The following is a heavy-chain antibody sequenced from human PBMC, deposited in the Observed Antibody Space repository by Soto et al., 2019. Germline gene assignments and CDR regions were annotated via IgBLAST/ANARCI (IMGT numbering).Heavy chain of an antibody. Sequence: AGGSLRLSCAASGLTFSSYGIHWVRQAPGKGLEWVAAISYDGSNKHYADSVKGRFTISRDNSKNTVYLQMNSLRAEDTAIYYCAKLRIVGSPYSYESGFFDYWGLGTLVTVSS. CDR1: GLTFSSYG. D-gene: IGHD3-22*01. J-gene: IGHJ4*02. V-gene: IGHV3-30*18. CDR3: AKLRIVGSPYSYESGFFDY. CDR2: ISYDGSNK.